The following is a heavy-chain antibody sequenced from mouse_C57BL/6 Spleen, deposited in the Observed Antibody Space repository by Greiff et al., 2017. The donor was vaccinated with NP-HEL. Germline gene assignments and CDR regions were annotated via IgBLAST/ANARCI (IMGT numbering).Heavy chain of an antibody. D-gene: IGHD1-3*01. CDR2: ISSGGDYI. V-gene: IGHV5-9-1*02. Sequence: EVQLQESGEGLVKPGGSLKLSCAASGFTFSSYAMSWVRQTPEKRLEWVAYISSGGDYIYYADTVKGRFTISRDNARNTLYLQMSSLKSEDTAMYYCTRRGVYNYYAMDYWGQGTSVTVSS. CDR3: TRRGVYNYYAMDY. J-gene: IGHJ4*01. CDR1: GFTFSSYA.